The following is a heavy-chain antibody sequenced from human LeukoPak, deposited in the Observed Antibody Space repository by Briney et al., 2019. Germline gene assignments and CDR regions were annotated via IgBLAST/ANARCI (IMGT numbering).Heavy chain of an antibody. CDR2: IKYDGSEK. CDR3: AKEGW. D-gene: IGHD6-19*01. CDR1: GFSFTTSW. V-gene: IGHV3-7*01. J-gene: IGHJ4*02. Sequence: GGSLRLSCGASGFSFTTSWMSWVRQAPGKGPEWVANIKYDGSEKNYVDSVKGRFSISRDNAKNSLSLVMNSLRAEDTAVYYCAKEGWWGQGTLVTVSS.